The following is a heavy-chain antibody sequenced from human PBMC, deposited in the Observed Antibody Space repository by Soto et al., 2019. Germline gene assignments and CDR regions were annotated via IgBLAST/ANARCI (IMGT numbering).Heavy chain of an antibody. D-gene: IGHD2-15*01. CDR2: INPGNGNT. J-gene: IGHJ2*01. V-gene: IGHV1-3*01. CDR1: GYTFTNYA. CDR3: AREQVVVATTPHWYFDL. Sequence: ASVKVSCKASGYTFTNYAMHWVRQAPGQRLEWMGWINPGNGNTKYSQKFQGRVTITRDTSASTAYMELSSLRSEGTAVYYCAREQVVVATTPHWYFDLWGRGTLVTVSS.